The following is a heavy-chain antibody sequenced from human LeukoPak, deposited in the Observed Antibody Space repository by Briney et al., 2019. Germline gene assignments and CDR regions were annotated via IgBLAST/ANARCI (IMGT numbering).Heavy chain of an antibody. J-gene: IGHJ3*02. Sequence: GGSLRLSCAASGFTFSNAWMSWVRQAPGKGLEWVGRIKSKTDGGTTDYAAPVKGRFTISRDDSKNTLYLQMNSLKTEDTAVYYCTTDPGAEWEPQYAFDIWGQETMVTVSS. CDR2: IKSKTDGGTT. D-gene: IGHD1-26*01. CDR1: GFTFSNAW. CDR3: TTDPGAEWEPQYAFDI. V-gene: IGHV3-15*01.